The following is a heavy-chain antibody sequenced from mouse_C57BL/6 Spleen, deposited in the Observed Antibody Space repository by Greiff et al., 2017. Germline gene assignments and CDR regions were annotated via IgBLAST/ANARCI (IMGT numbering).Heavy chain of an antibody. CDR1: GFTFTDYY. CDR2: IRNKANGYTT. V-gene: IGHV7-3*01. J-gene: IGHJ1*03. D-gene: IGHD2-2*01. Sequence: EVQGVESGGGLVQPGGSLSLSCAASGFTFTDYYMSWVRQPPGKALEWLGFIRNKANGYTTEYSASVKGRFTISRDNSQSILYLQMNALRAEDSATYYCARYEGGYPWYFDVWGTGTTVTVSS. CDR3: ARYEGGYPWYFDV.